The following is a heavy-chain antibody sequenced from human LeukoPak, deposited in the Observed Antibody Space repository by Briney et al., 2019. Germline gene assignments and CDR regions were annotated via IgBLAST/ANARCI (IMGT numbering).Heavy chain of an antibody. J-gene: IGHJ4*02. CDR2: IKSKGDGGTT. CDR1: GFTFSNTW. Sequence: PGGSLRLSCAASGFTFSNTWMNWVRQAPGKGLEWVARIKSKGDGGTTDYAAPVKGRFTISRDDSKNTLYLQMNSLKTVDTAVYYCTSGFDYWGQGTLVTVSS. V-gene: IGHV3-15*01. CDR3: TSGFDY.